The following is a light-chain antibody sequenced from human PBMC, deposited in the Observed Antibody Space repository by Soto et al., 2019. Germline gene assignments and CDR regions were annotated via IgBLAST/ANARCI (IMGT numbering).Light chain of an antibody. J-gene: IGKJ4*01. CDR2: KAS. CDR3: QQYASYPMT. Sequence: DSQMTQYPSTLSASVGDRVTITCRASQSISSWLAWYQQKPGKAPKLLISKASTLQSGVPPRFSGSGSGTEFTLIISGLQPDDFATYYCQQYASYPMTFGGGTKVEIK. CDR1: QSISSW. V-gene: IGKV1-5*03.